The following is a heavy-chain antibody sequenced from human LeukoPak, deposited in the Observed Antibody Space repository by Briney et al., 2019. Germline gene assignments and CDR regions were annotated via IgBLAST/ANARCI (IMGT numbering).Heavy chain of an antibody. CDR2: ISAYNGNT. Sequence: ASVKVSCKASGYTFTSYGISWVRQAPGQGLEWMGWISAYNGNTNYAQKLQGRVTMTTDTSTSTAYMELRSLRSDDTAVYYCARVLLGIAVAGTHFDYWGQGTLVTVSS. D-gene: IGHD6-19*01. J-gene: IGHJ4*02. CDR1: GYTFTSYG. V-gene: IGHV1-18*01. CDR3: ARVLLGIAVAGTHFDY.